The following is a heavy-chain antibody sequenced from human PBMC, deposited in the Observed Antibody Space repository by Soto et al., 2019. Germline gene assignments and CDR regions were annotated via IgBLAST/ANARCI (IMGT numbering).Heavy chain of an antibody. CDR1: GFTVSSNY. J-gene: IGHJ5*02. V-gene: IGHV3-53*04. CDR3: ARQVDHGWFDP. Sequence: EVQLVESGGGLVQPGGSLRLSCAASGFTVSSNYMSWVRQASGKGLEWVSVIYSGGSTYYADSVEVRFTISRHNSKNTLEDQMNDQRAEDTAVDYCARQVDHGWFDPWGQGTLDTVAS. CDR2: IYSGGST.